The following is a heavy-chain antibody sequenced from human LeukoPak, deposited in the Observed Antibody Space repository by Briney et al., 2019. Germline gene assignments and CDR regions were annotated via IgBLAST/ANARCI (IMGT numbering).Heavy chain of an antibody. J-gene: IGHJ5*02. CDR3: ARHPRAAAGPTLWFDP. Sequence: PSETLSLTCTVSGGSISSYYWSWIRQPPGKGLEWIGYIYYSGSTNYNPSLKSRVTISVDTSKNQFSLKLSSVTAADTAVYYCARHPRAAAGPTLWFDPWAREPWSPSPQ. V-gene: IGHV4-59*08. CDR2: IYYSGST. D-gene: IGHD6-13*01. CDR1: GGSISSYY.